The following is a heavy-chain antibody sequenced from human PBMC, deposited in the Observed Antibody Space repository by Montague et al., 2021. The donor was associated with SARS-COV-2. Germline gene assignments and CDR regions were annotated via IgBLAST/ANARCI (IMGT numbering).Heavy chain of an antibody. J-gene: IGHJ5*02. CDR3: ARGGDMNWFDP. V-gene: IGHV4-59*01. Sequence: SETLSLTCTVSGGSISSYYWSWIRQPPGKGLEWIGYIYYSGSTNYNPSLKSRVTITVDTSKNQFSLKLSSVTAADTAVYYCARGGDMNWFDPWGQGTLVTVSS. CDR1: GGSISSYY. CDR2: IYYSGST. D-gene: IGHD2-21*01.